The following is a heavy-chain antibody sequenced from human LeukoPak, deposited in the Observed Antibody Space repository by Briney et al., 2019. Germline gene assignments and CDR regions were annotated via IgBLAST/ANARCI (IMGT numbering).Heavy chain of an antibody. CDR1: GGSISSYY. V-gene: IGHV4-59*08. Sequence: SETLSLTCTVSGGSISSYYWSWIRQPPGKGLECLAYIYYSGSTNYNPSLKSRVTISVDTSKNQFSLKLSSVTAADTAVYYCARTISPDYDFWSGYTYYFDYWGQGTLVTVSS. D-gene: IGHD3-3*01. CDR2: IYYSGST. CDR3: ARTISPDYDFWSGYTYYFDY. J-gene: IGHJ4*02.